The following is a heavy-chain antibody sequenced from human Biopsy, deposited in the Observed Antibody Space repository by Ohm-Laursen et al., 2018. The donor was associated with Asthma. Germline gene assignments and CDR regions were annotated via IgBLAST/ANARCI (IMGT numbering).Heavy chain of an antibody. V-gene: IGHV1-69*01. CDR1: GDSFSNYA. Sequence: SSVTVSCKASGDSFSNYAISWVRQAPGQGLEWMGGIIPIFGPTNYAQKFQGRVTISADDSTSTAYMELSSLSSEDTAVYYRARGYSGSDRIVYYYAGLEVWGQGTTVTVSS. CDR3: ARGYSGSDRIVYYYAGLEV. CDR2: IIPIFGPT. D-gene: IGHD5-12*01. J-gene: IGHJ6*02.